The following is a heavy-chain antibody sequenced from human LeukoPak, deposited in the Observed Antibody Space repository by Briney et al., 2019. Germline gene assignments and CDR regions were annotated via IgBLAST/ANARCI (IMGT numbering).Heavy chain of an antibody. D-gene: IGHD3-22*01. V-gene: IGHV1-46*01. J-gene: IGHJ4*02. Sequence: ASAKVSCKASGYSFTTYYMHWVPQSPGQGLEWMGIINPSDGGTSYAQKFQDRVTMTRDTSTSTVYMELSSLRSEDTAVYYCAREGLDTSDYYGSRLDYWGPGTLVTVSS. CDR2: INPSDGGT. CDR1: GYSFTTYY. CDR3: AREGLDTSDYYGSRLDY.